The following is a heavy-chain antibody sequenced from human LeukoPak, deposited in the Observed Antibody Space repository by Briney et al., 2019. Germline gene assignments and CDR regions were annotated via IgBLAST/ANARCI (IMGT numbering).Heavy chain of an antibody. D-gene: IGHD2/OR15-2a*01. J-gene: IGHJ1*01. V-gene: IGHV4-59*01. CDR1: GGSITSSF. Sequence: SETLSLTCTVSGGSITSSFWTWIRQPPGKGLEWIGYIYHSGTTNYSPSLKSRVTISVDTSKNQFSLRLSSVAAADTAVYYCAQKAPFSPAYSQQWGQGTLVTVSS. CDR3: AQKAPFSPAYSQQ. CDR2: IYHSGTT.